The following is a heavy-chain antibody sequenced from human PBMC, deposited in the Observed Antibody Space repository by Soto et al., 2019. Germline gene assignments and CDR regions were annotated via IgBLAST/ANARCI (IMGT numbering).Heavy chain of an antibody. V-gene: IGHV5-10-1*01. Sequence: GESLKISCKGSGYSFTSYWISWVRQMPGKGLEWMGRIDPSDSYTNYSPSFQGHVTISADKSISTAYLQWSSLKASDTAMYYCARPFSYYGSGTYYNSYGMDVWGQGTTDPVSS. CDR1: GYSFTSYW. CDR2: IDPSDSYT. J-gene: IGHJ6*02. CDR3: ARPFSYYGSGTYYNSYGMDV. D-gene: IGHD3-10*01.